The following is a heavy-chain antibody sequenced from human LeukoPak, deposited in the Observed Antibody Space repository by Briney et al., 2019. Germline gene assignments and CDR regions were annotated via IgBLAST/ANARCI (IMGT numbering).Heavy chain of an antibody. CDR3: ASNGDYEAFFDY. D-gene: IGHD4-17*01. Sequence: GGSLRLSCAASGFTFSSYGMHWVRQAPGKGLEWVAVISYDGSNKYYADSVKGRFTISRDNSKNTLYLQMNSLRAEDTAVYYCASNGDYEAFFDYWGQGTLVTVSS. CDR1: GFTFSSYG. V-gene: IGHV3-30*03. J-gene: IGHJ4*02. CDR2: ISYDGSNK.